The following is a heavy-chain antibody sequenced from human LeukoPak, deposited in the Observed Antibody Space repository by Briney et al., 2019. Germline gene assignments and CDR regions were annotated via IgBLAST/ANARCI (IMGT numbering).Heavy chain of an antibody. Sequence: GGSLRLSCAASGFTFSNYAMSWVRQAPGQGLVWVSRIHSDGSSTSYADSVKGRFTISRDNAKNTLYLQMNSLRAEDTAVYYCARTVGSSWPSDYWGQGTLVIVSS. CDR2: IHSDGSST. CDR1: GFTFSNYA. J-gene: IGHJ4*02. CDR3: ARTVGSSWPSDY. D-gene: IGHD6-13*01. V-gene: IGHV3-74*01.